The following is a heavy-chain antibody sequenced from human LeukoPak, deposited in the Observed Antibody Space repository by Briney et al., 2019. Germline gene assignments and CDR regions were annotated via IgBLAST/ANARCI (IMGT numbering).Heavy chain of an antibody. CDR3: ARGGRSWIQEIDY. CDR1: GRSIGSYY. Sequence: PSQSLSLTWTVAGRSIGSYYCGWIRQPPGKGREWIGYITFGGRTTSNPSLKSRLTISVDTSKNQFCLKLSSVTAGDTAVYYCARGGRSWIQEIDYWGERTLVTVSS. D-gene: IGHD5-18*01. CDR2: ITFGGRT. V-gene: IGHV4-59*01. J-gene: IGHJ4*02.